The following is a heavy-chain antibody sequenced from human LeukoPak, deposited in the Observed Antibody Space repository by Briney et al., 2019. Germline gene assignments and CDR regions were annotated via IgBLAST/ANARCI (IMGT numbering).Heavy chain of an antibody. CDR1: GFTFSHYW. J-gene: IGHJ4*02. V-gene: IGHV3-7*01. CDR2: MKEDGSQE. Sequence: GGSLRLSCAASGFTFSHYWMTWVRQAPGKGLEWVANMKEDGSQETYVDSVKGRFTISRDNANNSLYLQMNNVRAEDTAVYYCARYSYKHDCWGQGTLVTVSS. CDR3: ARYSYKHDC. D-gene: IGHD2-15*01.